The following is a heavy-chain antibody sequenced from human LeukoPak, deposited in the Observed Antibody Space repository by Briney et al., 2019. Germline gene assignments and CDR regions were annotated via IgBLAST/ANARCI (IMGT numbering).Heavy chain of an antibody. Sequence: SVKVSCKASAGTFSSYAISWVRQAPGQGLEWMGRIIPIFGTANYAQKFQGRVTITTDESTSTAYMELSSLRSEDTAVYYCARDLTDRDGYNSNWFDPWGQGALVTVSS. V-gene: IGHV1-69*05. CDR3: ARDLTDRDGYNSNWFDP. J-gene: IGHJ5*02. CDR2: IIPIFGTA. CDR1: AGTFSSYA. D-gene: IGHD5-24*01.